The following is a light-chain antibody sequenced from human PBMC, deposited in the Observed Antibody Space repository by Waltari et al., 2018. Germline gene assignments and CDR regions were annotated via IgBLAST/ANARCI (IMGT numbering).Light chain of an antibody. CDR2: RND. Sequence: QSVLTQPPSASGPPGQRVTISCSGSSSNIGSNTVKCHQQPPGTAPKLLIYRNDQRPSGVPDRFSGSRSGTSASLAISGLHSEDEADYYCATWDDSLKGWVFGGGTKLTVL. CDR1: SSNIGSNT. J-gene: IGLJ3*02. CDR3: ATWDDSLKGWV. V-gene: IGLV1-44*01.